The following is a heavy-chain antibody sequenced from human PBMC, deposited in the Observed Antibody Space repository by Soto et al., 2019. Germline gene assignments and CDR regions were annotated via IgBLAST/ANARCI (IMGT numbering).Heavy chain of an antibody. J-gene: IGHJ3*02. Sequence: EVQVLESGGGLVQPGGSLRLSCAASGFTSSSYAMNWVRQAPGKGLEWVSTISFSGDTTWYADSVRGRFTISRDNSKNTLSLQMNRLRVEDTAIYYCARRDGSGWGAFDIWGQGTMVTVSS. CDR3: ARRDGSGWGAFDI. V-gene: IGHV3-23*01. CDR1: GFTSSSYA. CDR2: ISFSGDTT. D-gene: IGHD6-19*01.